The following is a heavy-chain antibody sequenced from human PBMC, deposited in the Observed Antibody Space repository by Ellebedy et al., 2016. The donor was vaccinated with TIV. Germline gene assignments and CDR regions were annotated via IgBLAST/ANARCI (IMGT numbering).Heavy chain of an antibody. CDR2: ISAKNCNT. Sequence: AASVTVSCKASGYTFTIYAIPWARQAPGQGLEWMGWISAKNCNTNYAPKLQGRVTMTTDTSTSTAYMELRSLRSDDTAIYYCARTYYDVLTGLIGRGWFDPWGQGTLVTVSS. J-gene: IGHJ5*02. V-gene: IGHV1-18*01. CDR1: GYTFTIYA. CDR3: ARTYYDVLTGLIGRGWFDP. D-gene: IGHD3-9*01.